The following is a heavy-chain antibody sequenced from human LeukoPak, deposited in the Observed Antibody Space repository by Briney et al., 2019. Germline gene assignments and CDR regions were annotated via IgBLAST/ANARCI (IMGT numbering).Heavy chain of an antibody. V-gene: IGHV3-23*01. CDR3: AKDGQIVVVSHFDY. CDR2: ISGSGGST. D-gene: IGHD3-22*01. J-gene: IGHJ4*02. CDR1: GFTFSSSA. Sequence: PGVSLRLSCAASGFTFSSSAMSWVRQAPGKGLEWVSAISGSGGSTYYADSVKGRFTISRDNSKNTLYLQMNSLRAEDTAVYYCAKDGQIVVVSHFDYWGQGTLVTVSS.